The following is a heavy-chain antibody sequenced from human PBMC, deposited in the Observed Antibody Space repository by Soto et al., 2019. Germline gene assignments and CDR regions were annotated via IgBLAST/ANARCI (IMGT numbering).Heavy chain of an antibody. V-gene: IGHV1-69*12. Sequence: QVQLVQSGAEVKKPGSSVKVSCKASGGTFSSYAISWVRQAPGQGLEWMGGIIPIFGTANYAQKFQGRVTITADESTSTAYMELSSLRSEDTAVYYCARDPTDXXYHPVWYFDLWGRGTLVTVSS. CDR3: ARDPTDXXYHPVWYFDL. J-gene: IGHJ2*01. CDR2: IIPIFGTA. CDR1: GGTFSSYA.